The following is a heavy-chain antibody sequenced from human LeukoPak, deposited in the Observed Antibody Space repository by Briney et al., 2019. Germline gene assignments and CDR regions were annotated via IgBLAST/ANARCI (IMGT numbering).Heavy chain of an antibody. D-gene: IGHD6-19*01. CDR1: GFTFSSYA. CDR2: ISGSGGST. Sequence: GGSLRLSCAASGFTFSSYAMSWVRQAPGKGLEWVSAISGSGGSTYYADSVKGRFTISRDNSKNTLYLQMNSLRAEDTALYYCAKDIGGIFSVAGDYWGQGTLVTVSS. V-gene: IGHV3-23*01. J-gene: IGHJ4*02. CDR3: AKDIGGIFSVAGDY.